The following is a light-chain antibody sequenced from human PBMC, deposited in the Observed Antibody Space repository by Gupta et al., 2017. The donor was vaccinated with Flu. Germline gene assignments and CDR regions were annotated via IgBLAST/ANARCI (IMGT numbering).Light chain of an antibody. Sequence: ESVLTQSPVTLSFSTGERDTLSCRASQSVSSRYLAWYQHKPGQAPRLLIYGASSRDTGLPDRFSGSWYGTEFTLTISRREPEDFAVYYCQHEGSSPIPLGRGTKVEIK. V-gene: IGKV3-20*01. CDR3: QHEGSSPIP. J-gene: IGKJ4*01. CDR2: GAS. CDR1: QSVSSRY.